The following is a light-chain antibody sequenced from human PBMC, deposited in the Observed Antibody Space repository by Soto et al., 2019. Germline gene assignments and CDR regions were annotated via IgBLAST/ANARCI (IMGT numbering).Light chain of an antibody. J-gene: IGLJ2*01. V-gene: IGLV2-14*01. Sequence: ALTQPASVSGSPGQSITISCTGTSSDVGGHNYVSWYQQHPGKAPKLLIYEVSNRPSGVSNRFSGSKSGNTASLTITGLQAEDEADYYCSSYTSSSTLVFGGGTKLTVL. CDR2: EVS. CDR1: SSDVGGHNY. CDR3: SSYTSSSTLV.